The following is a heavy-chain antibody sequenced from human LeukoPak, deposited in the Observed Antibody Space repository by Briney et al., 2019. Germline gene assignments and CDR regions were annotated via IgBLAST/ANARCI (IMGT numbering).Heavy chain of an antibody. CDR3: ARAYSNYYYYMDV. J-gene: IGHJ6*03. D-gene: IGHD4-11*01. CDR2: IKSSSAYI. CDR1: GFSFSTYG. V-gene: IGHV3-21*01. Sequence: GGSLRLSCAASGFSFSTYGMNWVRQAPGKGLEWVSSIKSSSAYIYYADSVKGRFTISRDNAKKSLFLQMDGLRVEDTAVYYCARAYSNYYYYMDVWGRGTTVTVSS.